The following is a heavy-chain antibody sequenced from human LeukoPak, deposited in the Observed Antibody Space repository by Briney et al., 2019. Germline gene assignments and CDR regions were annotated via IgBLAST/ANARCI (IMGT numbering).Heavy chain of an antibody. J-gene: IGHJ4*02. CDR3: ARLIYFGSGRTYFFDS. V-gene: IGHV5-51*01. CDR1: GYSFNTFW. CDR2: IYPSNSET. D-gene: IGHD3-10*01. Sequence: GESLKISWKGFGYSFNTFWIGWVRQTPETGLEGMGNIYPSNSETKYRPSFKGQVTISVDKSINTAYLRLSSLKASDTAMYYCARLIYFGSGRTYFFDSWGQGTLVTVSS.